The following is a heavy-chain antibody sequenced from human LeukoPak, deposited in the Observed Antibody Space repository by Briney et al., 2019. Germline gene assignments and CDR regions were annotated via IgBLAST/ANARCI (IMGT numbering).Heavy chain of an antibody. V-gene: IGHV4-34*01. Sequence: PSETLSLTCAVYGGSFSGYYWSWIRQPPGKGLEWIGEINHSGSTNYNPSLKSRVTISVDRSKNQFSLKLSSVTAADTAVYYCARGTDDFWSGYTNTFDYWGQGTLVTVSS. D-gene: IGHD3-3*01. CDR1: GGSFSGYY. CDR2: INHSGST. J-gene: IGHJ4*02. CDR3: ARGTDDFWSGYTNTFDY.